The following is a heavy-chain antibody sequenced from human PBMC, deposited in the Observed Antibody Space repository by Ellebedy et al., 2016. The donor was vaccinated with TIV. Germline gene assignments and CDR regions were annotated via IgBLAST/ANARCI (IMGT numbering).Heavy chain of an antibody. CDR1: GGSFSGYY. CDR3: ARGRTTMITNPKYFDY. Sequence: SETLSLTXAVYGGSFSGYYWSWIRQPPGKGLERIGEINHSGSTNYNPSLKSRVTISVDTSKNQFSLKLSSVTAADTAVYYCARGRTTMITNPKYFDYWGQGTLLTVSS. CDR2: INHSGST. J-gene: IGHJ4*02. V-gene: IGHV4-34*01. D-gene: IGHD3-16*01.